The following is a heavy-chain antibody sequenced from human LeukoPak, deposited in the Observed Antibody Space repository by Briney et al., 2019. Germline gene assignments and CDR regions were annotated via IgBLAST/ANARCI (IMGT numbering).Heavy chain of an antibody. CDR1: GGTFSSYA. CDR3: ARESRDGYNRWIDY. CDR2: IIPILGIA. V-gene: IGHV1-69*04. J-gene: IGHJ4*02. D-gene: IGHD5-24*01. Sequence: GSSVKVSCKASGGTFSSYAISWVRQAPGQGLEWMGRIIPILGIANYAQKFQGRVTITADKSTSTAYMELSSLRSEDTAVYYCARESRDGYNRWIDYWGQGTLVTVSS.